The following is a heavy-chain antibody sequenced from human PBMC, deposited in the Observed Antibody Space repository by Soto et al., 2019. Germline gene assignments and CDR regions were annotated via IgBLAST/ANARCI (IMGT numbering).Heavy chain of an antibody. CDR1: GYIFTDFY. V-gene: IGHV1-2*02. CDR2: IIPKSGGT. D-gene: IGHD4-17*01. Sequence: VASVKVSCKASGYIFTDFYMHWVRQAPGQGLEWMGWIIPKSGGTEYAQKFQGRVTMTRDTSISTAYMELTRLTSDDTAVYYCARGTTVFDYWGQGNMGTVPQ. J-gene: IGHJ4*02. CDR3: ARGTTVFDY.